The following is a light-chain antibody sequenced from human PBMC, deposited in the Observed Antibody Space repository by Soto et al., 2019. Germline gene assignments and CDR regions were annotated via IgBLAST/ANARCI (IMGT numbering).Light chain of an antibody. J-gene: IGKJ5*01. CDR2: GAS. CDR3: QQRSSWIT. Sequence: EVVLTQSPATLSLSPGERATLSCRASQSVSTYLAWYQQKPGQAPRLLIYGASNRATGIPARFSGSGSATDLTLTISSLEPEDFAVYYCQQRSSWITFGQGTRLEIK. V-gene: IGKV3-11*01. CDR1: QSVSTY.